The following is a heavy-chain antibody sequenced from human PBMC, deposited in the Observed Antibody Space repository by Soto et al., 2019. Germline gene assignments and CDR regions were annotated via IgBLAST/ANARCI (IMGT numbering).Heavy chain of an antibody. Sequence: ASGGTFSSYAISWVRQAPGQGLEWMGWISAYNGDTNYAQKLQGRVTMTTDTSTSTAYMELRSLRSDDTAVYYCARAPRYYYDSSGYYRDDYWGQGTLVTVSS. V-gene: IGHV1-18*01. D-gene: IGHD3-22*01. CDR3: ARAPRYYYDSSGYYRDDY. J-gene: IGHJ4*02. CDR2: ISAYNGDT. CDR1: GGTFSSYA.